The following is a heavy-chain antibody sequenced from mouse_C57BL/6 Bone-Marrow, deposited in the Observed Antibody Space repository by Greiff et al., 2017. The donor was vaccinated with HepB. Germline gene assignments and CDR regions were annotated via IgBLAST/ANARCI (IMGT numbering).Heavy chain of an antibody. CDR2: ISYDGSN. D-gene: IGHD2-4*01. Sequence: ESGPGLVKPSQSLSLTCSVTGYSITSGYYWNWIRQFPGNKLEWMGYISYDGSNNYNPSLKNRISITRDTSKNQFFLKLNSVTTEDTATYYCARDLRHYDYAWFAYWGQGTLVTVSA. CDR3: ARDLRHYDYAWFAY. CDR1: GYSITSGYY. J-gene: IGHJ3*01. V-gene: IGHV3-6*01.